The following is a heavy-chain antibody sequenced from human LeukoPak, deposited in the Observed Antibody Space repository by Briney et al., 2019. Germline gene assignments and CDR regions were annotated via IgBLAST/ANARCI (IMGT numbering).Heavy chain of an antibody. CDR3: ARAPPGGSYRLYFDY. D-gene: IGHD1-26*01. J-gene: IGHJ4*02. Sequence: ASVKVSCKASGYTFTGYYMHWVRQAPRQGLEWMGWLNPNSGGTNYAQKFQGRVTMTRDTSISTAYMELSRLRSDDTAVYYCARAPPGGSYRLYFDYWGQGTLVTVSS. CDR2: LNPNSGGT. CDR1: GYTFTGYY. V-gene: IGHV1-2*02.